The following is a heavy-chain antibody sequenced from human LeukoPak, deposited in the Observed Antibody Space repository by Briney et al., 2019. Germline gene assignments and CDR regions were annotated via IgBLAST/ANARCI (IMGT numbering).Heavy chain of an antibody. CDR3: ARERPDYYGSSGYYFEDY. Sequence: SETLSLTCAVYGGSFSGYYWSWIRQPPGKGLEWIGEINHSGSTNYNPSPKSRVTISVDTSKNQFSLKLSSVTAADTAVYYCARERPDYYGSSGYYFEDYWGQGTLVTVSS. CDR1: GGSFSGYY. J-gene: IGHJ4*02. D-gene: IGHD3-22*01. V-gene: IGHV4-34*01. CDR2: INHSGST.